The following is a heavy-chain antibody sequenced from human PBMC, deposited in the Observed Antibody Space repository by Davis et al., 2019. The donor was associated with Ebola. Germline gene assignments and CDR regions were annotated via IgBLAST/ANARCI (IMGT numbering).Heavy chain of an antibody. D-gene: IGHD1-26*01. J-gene: IGHJ5*02. CDR2: ISAYNVNT. Sequence: ASVKVSCNASGYTFTSYYMHWVRQAPGQWLEWMGWISAYNVNTKYSQKFQGRVTITRDTSASTAYMELSSLRSEDTAVYYCARDQPWGLGGWFDPWGQGTLVTVSS. CDR1: GYTFTSYY. V-gene: IGHV1-3*01. CDR3: ARDQPWGLGGWFDP.